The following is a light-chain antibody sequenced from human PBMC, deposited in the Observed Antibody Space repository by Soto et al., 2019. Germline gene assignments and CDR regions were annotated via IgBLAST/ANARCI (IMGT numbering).Light chain of an antibody. Sequence: DIQLTQSPSSLSASVGDRVTITCQASHDIITYLNWFQQRPGKVPKLLIHDASKLETGVPSRFSGSGYGTRFSLNITCLQPEDVATYYCLQFDRFPRVFGPWTTVDL. CDR3: LQFDRFPRV. V-gene: IGKV1-33*01. CDR2: DAS. CDR1: HDIITY. J-gene: IGKJ3*01.